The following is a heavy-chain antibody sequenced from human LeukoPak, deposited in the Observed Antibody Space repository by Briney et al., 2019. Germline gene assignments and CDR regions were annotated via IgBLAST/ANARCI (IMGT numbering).Heavy chain of an antibody. Sequence: GGSLRLSCAASEFTFSSYAMTWVRQAPGKGLEWVSAITGSGGSTYYADSVEGRFTISRDNFKNMLYLQMDSLRAEDTALYYCAKNSPRYCGCDCPLDSWGQGTLVTVSS. CDR2: ITGSGGST. J-gene: IGHJ4*02. V-gene: IGHV3-23*01. CDR3: AKNSPRYCGCDCPLDS. D-gene: IGHD2-21*02. CDR1: EFTFSSYA.